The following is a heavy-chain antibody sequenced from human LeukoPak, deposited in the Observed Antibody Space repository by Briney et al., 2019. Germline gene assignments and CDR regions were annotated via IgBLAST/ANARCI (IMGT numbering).Heavy chain of an antibody. Sequence: GGSLRLSCAASGFTFSSYGMHWVRQAPGKGLEWVAVISYDGSNKFYADSVKGRFTLSRDNSKNTMFLQMNSLRAEDTAVYHCARDRSGYANDAFDFWGQGTMVTVSS. CDR2: ISYDGSNK. J-gene: IGHJ3*01. CDR3: ARDRSGYANDAFDF. CDR1: GFTFSSYG. V-gene: IGHV3-30*03. D-gene: IGHD3-3*01.